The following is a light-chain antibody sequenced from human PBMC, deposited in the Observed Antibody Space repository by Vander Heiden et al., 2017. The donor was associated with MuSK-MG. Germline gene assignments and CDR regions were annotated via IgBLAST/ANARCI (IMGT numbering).Light chain of an antibody. Sequence: IVMTQASDSLAGSLSVRATTNCKTTQSSFYSYHNKNYLAWYQQKPGQPPRLLIYWASNGESGVPGGFSGSGSGTDFTLTISSLEAEDVAVYYWQQYYSTPRTFGQGTKVEIK. J-gene: IGKJ1*01. CDR2: WAS. V-gene: IGKV4-1*01. CDR1: QSSFYSYHNKNY. CDR3: QQYYSTPRT.